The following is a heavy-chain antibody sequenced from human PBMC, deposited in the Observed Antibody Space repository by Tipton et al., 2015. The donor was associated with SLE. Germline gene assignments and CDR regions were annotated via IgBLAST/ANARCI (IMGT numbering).Heavy chain of an antibody. J-gene: IGHJ3*02. D-gene: IGHD1-1*01. CDR2: IYHSGST. CDR1: GVSISSGSYY. Sequence: TLSLTCTVSGVSISSGSYYWGWIRQPPGKGLEWIGSIYHSGSTYYKPSLESRVTISVDTSKNQFSLKVSSVTAADTAVYYCARVHTNFRGFDIWGQGTMVNVSS. V-gene: IGHV4-39*07. CDR3: ARVHTNFRGFDI.